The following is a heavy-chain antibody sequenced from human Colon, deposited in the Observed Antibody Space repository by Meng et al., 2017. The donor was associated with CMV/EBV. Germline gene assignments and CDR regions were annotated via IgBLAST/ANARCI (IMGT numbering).Heavy chain of an antibody. CDR3: AKDMGFLEGLTNHYYYYGMDV. D-gene: IGHD3-3*01. V-gene: IGHV3-33*06. CDR2: IWYDGSNQ. Sequence: GESLKISCAAAGFTFSSYGMHWVRQAPGKGLDWVAIIWYDGSNQYYADSVKGRFTISRDNSKNTLYLQMNSLRAEDTAVYYCAKDMGFLEGLTNHYYYYGMDVWGQGTTVTVSS. J-gene: IGHJ6*02. CDR1: GFTFSSYG.